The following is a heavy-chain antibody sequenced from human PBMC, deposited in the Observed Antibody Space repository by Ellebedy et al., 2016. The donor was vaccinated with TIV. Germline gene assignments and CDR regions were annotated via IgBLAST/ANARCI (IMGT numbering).Heavy chain of an antibody. CDR1: GFTFSSYA. V-gene: IGHV3-23*01. D-gene: IGHD6-13*01. J-gene: IGHJ5*02. CDR3: ARGPPIAARTSWFDP. CDR2: ISVIGGST. Sequence: GESLKISXAVSGFTFSSYAMSWVRQAPGKGLEWVSAISVIGGSTYYADPVKGRFTISRDNAKNSLYLQMNSLRAEDTAVYYCARGPPIAARTSWFDPWGQGTLVTVSS.